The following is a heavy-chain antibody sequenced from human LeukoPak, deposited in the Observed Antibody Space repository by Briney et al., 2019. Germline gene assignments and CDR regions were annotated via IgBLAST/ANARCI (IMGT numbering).Heavy chain of an antibody. J-gene: IGHJ4*02. CDR2: ISYDGSNK. CDR3: AKEGDYYDSSGYFELYGYYFDY. Sequence: GGSLRLSCAASGFTFSSYGMHWVRQAPGKGLEWGAVISYDGSNKYYADSVKGRFTISRDNSKNTLYLQMNSLRAEDTAVYYCAKEGDYYDSSGYFELYGYYFDYWGQGTLVTVSS. V-gene: IGHV3-30*18. CDR1: GFTFSSYG. D-gene: IGHD3-22*01.